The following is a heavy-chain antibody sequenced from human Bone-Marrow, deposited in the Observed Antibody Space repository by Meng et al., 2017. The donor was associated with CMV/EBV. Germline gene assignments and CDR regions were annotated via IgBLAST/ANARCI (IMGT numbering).Heavy chain of an antibody. CDR1: GFIFSDYG. CDR3: AKDTREASFGVIIIGGCDY. Sequence: GESLKISCAASGFIFSDYGMHWVRQAPGKGLEWVAFIRFDGSNKYYADSVKGRFTIPRDNSKNTLSLQMNSLRAEDTAVYYCAKDTREASFGVIIIGGCDYWGQGTLVTVSS. D-gene: IGHD3-3*01. V-gene: IGHV3-30*02. CDR2: IRFDGSNK. J-gene: IGHJ4*02.